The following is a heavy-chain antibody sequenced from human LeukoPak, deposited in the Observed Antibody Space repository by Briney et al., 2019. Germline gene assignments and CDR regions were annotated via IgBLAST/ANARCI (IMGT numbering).Heavy chain of an antibody. J-gene: IGHJ3*02. CDR2: ISSSGSTI. V-gene: IGHV3-48*03. D-gene: IGHD3-3*01. CDR1: GFTFSSYE. CDR3: AKGFWSGYLGGAFDI. Sequence: GGSLRLSCAASGFTFSSYEMNWVRQAPGKGLEWVSYISSSGSTIYYADSVKGRFTISRDSSKHTLYLQMNSLRAEDTAVYYCAKGFWSGYLGGAFDIWGQGTMVTVSS.